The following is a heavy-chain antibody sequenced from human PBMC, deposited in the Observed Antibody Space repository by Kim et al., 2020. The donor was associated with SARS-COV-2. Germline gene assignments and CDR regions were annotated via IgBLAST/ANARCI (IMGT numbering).Heavy chain of an antibody. Sequence: QGRVTITRDTSASTAYMELSSLRSEDTAVYYCARGGYDYIWGSYRYLDYWGQGTLVTVSS. D-gene: IGHD3-16*02. CDR3: ARGGYDYIWGSYRYLDY. J-gene: IGHJ4*02. V-gene: IGHV1-3*01.